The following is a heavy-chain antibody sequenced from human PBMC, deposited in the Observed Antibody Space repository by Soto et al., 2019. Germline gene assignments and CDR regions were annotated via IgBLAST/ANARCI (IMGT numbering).Heavy chain of an antibody. D-gene: IGHD3-10*02. CDR1: LVSISSGDW. CDR2: ISHSGTT. CDR3: ATKNVPTAGNY. Sequence: QVQLQEPGPGLVEPSGTLSLTCAVSLVSISSGDWWSWVRQSPERGLEYIGEISHSGTTNYNPSLESLVTISLDASRNQFSLKLTSVTAADTAVYYCATKNVPTAGNYWGQGTLVIVSS. J-gene: IGHJ4*02. V-gene: IGHV4-4*02.